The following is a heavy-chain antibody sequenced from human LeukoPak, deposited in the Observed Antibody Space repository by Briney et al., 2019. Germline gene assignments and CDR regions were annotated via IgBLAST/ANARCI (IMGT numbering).Heavy chain of an antibody. CDR2: IYHSGST. V-gene: IGHV4-38-2*02. Sequence: PSETLSLTCTVSGYSISSDYYWAWVRQPPGKGLEWIGSIYHSGSTYYNPSLKSRVTLSVDTSKKQFSLKLSSVTAADTAVYYCAKDNHAAEYGSGGSFDYWGQGTLVTVSS. CDR1: GYSISSDYY. J-gene: IGHJ4*02. D-gene: IGHD3-10*01. CDR3: AKDNHAAEYGSGGSFDY.